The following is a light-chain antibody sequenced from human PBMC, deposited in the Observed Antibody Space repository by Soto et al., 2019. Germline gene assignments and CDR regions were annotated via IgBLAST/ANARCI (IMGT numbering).Light chain of an antibody. CDR3: QQYGSSPLT. CDR2: GAS. CDR1: QSVISDY. Sequence: EIALTQSPGTLSLSPGDRATLSCLASQSVISDYLAWYQQKPGQAPRLLIYGASGRATGIPDRFSGSGSGTDFTLTISRLEPEDFAVYYCQQYGSSPLTFGGGTKVDIK. V-gene: IGKV3-20*01. J-gene: IGKJ4*01.